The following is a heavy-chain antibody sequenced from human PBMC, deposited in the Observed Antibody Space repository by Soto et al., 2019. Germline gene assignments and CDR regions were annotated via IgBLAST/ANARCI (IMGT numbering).Heavy chain of an antibody. Sequence: LRLSCAASGFSFGSYALSWVRQAPGKGLEWVSTISGSDGKTFYADSVKGRFSISRGTSQSTLYLQMNSLRADDTAMYYCARWSYLDYWGQGTRVTVSS. V-gene: IGHV3-23*01. CDR3: ARWSYLDY. J-gene: IGHJ4*02. CDR2: ISGSDGKT. D-gene: IGHD3-3*01. CDR1: GFSFGSYA.